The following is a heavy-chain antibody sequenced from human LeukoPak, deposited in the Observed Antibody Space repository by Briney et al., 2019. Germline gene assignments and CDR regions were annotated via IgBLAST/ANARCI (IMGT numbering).Heavy chain of an antibody. Sequence: PGGSLRLSCSASGFPFNTYAIHWVRQAPGKGLEYVAGISSNGDNTDFADSAKGRFTISRDNSKNTLFLQMNSLRAEDTAVYYCAKDGGLWVSAHWGDSWGRGTLVTVSS. V-gene: IGHV3-64*04. J-gene: IGHJ4*02. CDR1: GFPFNTYA. CDR2: ISSNGDNT. CDR3: AKDGGLWVSAHWGDS. D-gene: IGHD7-27*01.